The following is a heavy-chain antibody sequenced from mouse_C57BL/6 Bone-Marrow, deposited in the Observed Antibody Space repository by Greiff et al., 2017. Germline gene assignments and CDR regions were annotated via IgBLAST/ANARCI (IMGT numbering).Heavy chain of an antibody. CDR2: ISDGGSYT. D-gene: IGHD1-2*01. Sequence: DVMLVESGGGLVKPGGSLKLSCAASGFTFSSSAMSWVRQTPEKRLEWVATISDGGSYTYYPDNVKGRFTISRNNAKNSLYLQMSNLKSEDTARYYCARELDGARFAYWGQGTRVTVSA. CDR3: ARELDGARFAY. V-gene: IGHV5-4*03. J-gene: IGHJ3*01. CDR1: GFTFSSSA.